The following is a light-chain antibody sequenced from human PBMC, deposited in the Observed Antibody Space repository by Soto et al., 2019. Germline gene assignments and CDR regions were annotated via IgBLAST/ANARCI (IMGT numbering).Light chain of an antibody. V-gene: IGLV1-40*01. CDR3: QSYDSSLSGYV. CDR1: SSNIGARYE. J-gene: IGLJ1*01. Sequence: PSVSGAPGQRVTVSCPGSSSNIGARYEVHWYQQLPGTAPKLLIYGNSNRPSGVPDRFSGSKSGTSASLAITGLQAEDEADYYCQSYDSSLSGYVFGTGTKLTVL. CDR2: GNS.